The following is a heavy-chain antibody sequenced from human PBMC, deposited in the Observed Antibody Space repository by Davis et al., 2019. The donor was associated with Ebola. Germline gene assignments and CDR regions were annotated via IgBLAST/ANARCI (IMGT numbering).Heavy chain of an antibody. CDR1: GGSFSGYY. V-gene: IGHV4-34*01. D-gene: IGHD2-2*01. CDR3: ARGGYCSSTSCYRYYYYGMDV. J-gene: IGHJ6*02. CDR2: INHSGST. Sequence: SETLSLTCAVYGGSFSGYYWSWIRQPPGKGLEWIGEINHSGSTNYNPSLKSRVTISVDKSKNQFSLKLSSVTAAATAVYYCARGGYCSSTSCYRYYYYGMDVWGQGTTVTVSS.